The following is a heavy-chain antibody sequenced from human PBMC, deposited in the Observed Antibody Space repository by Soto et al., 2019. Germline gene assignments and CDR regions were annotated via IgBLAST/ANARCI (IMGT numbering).Heavy chain of an antibody. CDR3: ARSGGDLIFDY. V-gene: IGHV4-34*01. CDR1: GGSFSGYY. Sequence: ETLSLTCAVSGGSFSGYYWSWIRQLPGKGLEWIGEINHSGSTNYNPSLKSRVTISVDTTKNQFSLKLSSVTAADTAVYYCARSGGDLIFDYWGQGTLVTVSS. CDR2: INHSGST. J-gene: IGHJ4*02. D-gene: IGHD2-21*02.